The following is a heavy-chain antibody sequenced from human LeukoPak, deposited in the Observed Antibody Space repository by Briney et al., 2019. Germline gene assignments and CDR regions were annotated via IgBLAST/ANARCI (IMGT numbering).Heavy chain of an antibody. D-gene: IGHD3-22*01. V-gene: IGHV3-23*01. J-gene: IGHJ4*02. Sequence: PGGSLRLSCAASGFTFSSYAMSWVRQAPGKGLEWVSAISGSGGSTYYADSVKGRFTISRDNSKNTLYLQMNSLRAEDTAVYYCAKAGRDYYDSSGYYQLPYYFDYWGQGTLVAVSS. CDR2: ISGSGGST. CDR1: GFTFSSYA. CDR3: AKAGRDYYDSSGYYQLPYYFDY.